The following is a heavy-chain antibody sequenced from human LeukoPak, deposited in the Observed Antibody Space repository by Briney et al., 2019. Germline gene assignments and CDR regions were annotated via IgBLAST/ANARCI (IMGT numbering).Heavy chain of an antibody. CDR3: ARIPFSSGWSYFDY. CDR2: ISSSGSTI. Sequence: GGSLRLSCAASGFTFSNYEMNWVRQAPGKGLEWVSYISSSGSTIYYADSVKGRFTISRDNAKNSLYLQMNSLRAEDTAVYYCARIPFSSGWSYFDYWGQGTLVTVSS. D-gene: IGHD6-19*01. CDR1: GFTFSNYE. J-gene: IGHJ4*02. V-gene: IGHV3-48*03.